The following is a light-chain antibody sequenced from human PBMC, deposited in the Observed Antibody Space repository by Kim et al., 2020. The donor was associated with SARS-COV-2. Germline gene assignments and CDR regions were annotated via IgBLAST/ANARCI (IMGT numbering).Light chain of an antibody. CDR2: RDS. Sequence: SYELTQPLSVSVALGQTARITCGGNNVGSKNVHWYQQKPGQSPVLVIYRDSNRPSGLPERLSGSNSGNTTTLTISRAQAGDEADYYCLVWDSSTAVFGGGTQLTVL. CDR1: NVGSKN. J-gene: IGLJ3*02. V-gene: IGLV3-9*01. CDR3: LVWDSSTAV.